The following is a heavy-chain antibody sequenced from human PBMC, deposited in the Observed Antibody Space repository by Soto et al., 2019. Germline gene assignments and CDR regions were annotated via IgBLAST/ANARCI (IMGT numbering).Heavy chain of an antibody. Sequence: SETLSLTCTVSGDSISKSGHYWGWIRQPPGKGLEWIGHIYYSGSTNYNPSLKSRITISIDTYKNQFSLTLSSVTAADTAAYYCARDYYDSSGYYGYYYYGMDVWGQGTTVTVSS. CDR1: GDSISKSGHY. V-gene: IGHV4-61*08. CDR2: IYYSGST. D-gene: IGHD3-22*01. CDR3: ARDYYDSSGYYGYYYYGMDV. J-gene: IGHJ6*02.